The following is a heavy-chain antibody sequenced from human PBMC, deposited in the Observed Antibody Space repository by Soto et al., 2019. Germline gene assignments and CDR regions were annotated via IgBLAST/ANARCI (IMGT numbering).Heavy chain of an antibody. V-gene: IGHV4-59*01. CDR1: GGSISSYY. CDR3: ARAVEMYASGWYYFDY. Sequence: QVQLQESGPGLVKPSETLSLTCTVSGGSISSYYWSWIRQPPGKGLGWIGFIYYSESTNYNPSLQSRVTISVDTSKNQFSLRLTSVTAADTAVYYCARAVEMYASGWYYFDYWGQGTLVTVSS. J-gene: IGHJ4*02. CDR2: IYYSEST. D-gene: IGHD6-19*01.